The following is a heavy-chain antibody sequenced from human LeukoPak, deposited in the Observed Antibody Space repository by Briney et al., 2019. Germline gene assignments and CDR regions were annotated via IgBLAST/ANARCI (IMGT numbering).Heavy chain of an antibody. V-gene: IGHV4-4*09. Sequence: PSETLFLTCTVSGGSISSYYWSWIRQPPGKGLEWIGYIYTSGSTNYNPSLKSRVTISVDTSKNQFSLKLSSVTAADTAVYYCARGRWLQFHPFDYWGQGTLVTVSS. CDR3: ARGRWLQFHPFDY. J-gene: IGHJ4*02. D-gene: IGHD5-24*01. CDR2: IYTSGST. CDR1: GGSISSYY.